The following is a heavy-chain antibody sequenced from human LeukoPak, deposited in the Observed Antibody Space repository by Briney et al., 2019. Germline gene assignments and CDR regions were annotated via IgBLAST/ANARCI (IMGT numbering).Heavy chain of an antibody. CDR1: GGTFSSYA. D-gene: IGHD6-13*01. V-gene: IGHV1-69*05. J-gene: IGHJ4*02. CDR3: ASGGIAALVDFDY. CDR2: IIPIFGTA. Sequence: SVTVSCKASGGTFSSYAISWVRQAPGQGLEWMGGIIPIFGTANYAQKFQGRVTITTDESTSTAYMELSSLRSEDTAVYYCASGGIAALVDFDYWGQGTLVTVSS.